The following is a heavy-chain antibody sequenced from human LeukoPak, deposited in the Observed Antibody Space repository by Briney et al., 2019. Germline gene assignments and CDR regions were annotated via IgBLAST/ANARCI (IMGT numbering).Heavy chain of an antibody. CDR1: GGSISNYY. D-gene: IGHD2-15*01. CDR3: ARREGVVTHFDY. J-gene: IGHJ4*02. CDR2: IYTSGST. Sequence: QSSETLSLTCTVSGGSISNYYWSWIRQPAGKGLEWIGGIYTSGSTNYNPSLKSRVTISVEMSKNQFSLKLTSVTAADTAVYYCARREGVVTHFDYWGQGTLVTVSS. V-gene: IGHV4-4*07.